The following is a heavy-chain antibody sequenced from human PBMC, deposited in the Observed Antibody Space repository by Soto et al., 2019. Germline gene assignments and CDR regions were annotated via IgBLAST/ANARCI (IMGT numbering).Heavy chain of an antibody. D-gene: IGHD4-17*01. V-gene: IGHV3-7*01. Sequence: PGGSLRLSCAASGFTFSSYWMSWVRQAPGKGLEWVANIKQDGSEKYYVDSVKGRFTISRDNAKNSLYLQMNSLRAEDTAVYYCARDDYGDYVAGFDYWGQGTLVTVSS. CDR1: GFTFSSYW. CDR3: ARDDYGDYVAGFDY. CDR2: IKQDGSEK. J-gene: IGHJ4*02.